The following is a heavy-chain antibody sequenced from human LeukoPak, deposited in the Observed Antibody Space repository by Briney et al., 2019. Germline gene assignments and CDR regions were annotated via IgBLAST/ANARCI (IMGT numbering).Heavy chain of an antibody. V-gene: IGHV3-7*01. Sequence: GGSLRLSCAASGFTSSTSWMIWVRQAPGKGLEWVANIKEDGSEKYYVDSVKGRLTISRDNAKNSLYLQMNSLRAEDTAVYYCASGYYSGWYIPYYWGQGTLVTVSS. CDR2: IKEDGSEK. J-gene: IGHJ4*02. CDR3: ASGYYSGWYIPYY. CDR1: GFTSSTSW. D-gene: IGHD6-19*01.